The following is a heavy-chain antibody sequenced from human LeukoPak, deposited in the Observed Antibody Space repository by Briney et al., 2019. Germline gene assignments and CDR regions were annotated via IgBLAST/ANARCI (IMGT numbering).Heavy chain of an antibody. J-gene: IGHJ4*02. CDR1: GYSISSGYY. V-gene: IGHV4-38-2*01. CDR3: ASRSSYFDY. CDR2: IYHSGST. Sequence: SETLSLXCAVSGYSISSGYYRGWIRQPPGKGLEWIGSIYHSGSTYYNPSLKSRVTISVDTSKNQFSLKLSSVTAADTAVYYCASRSSYFDYWGQGTLVTVSS.